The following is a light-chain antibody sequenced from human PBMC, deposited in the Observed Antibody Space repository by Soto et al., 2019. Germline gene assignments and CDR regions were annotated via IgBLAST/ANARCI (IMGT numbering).Light chain of an antibody. CDR2: KAS. CDR3: QHYITYSRT. J-gene: IGKJ1*01. V-gene: IGKV1-5*03. Sequence: DIQMTQSPSTLSASVGDRVTITCRASQSISSWLAWYQQKPGKAPKLLIYKASSLESGVPSRFSGSGSGTEFTLTISSLQAVDFATYYCQHYITYSRTFGQGTKVEIK. CDR1: QSISSW.